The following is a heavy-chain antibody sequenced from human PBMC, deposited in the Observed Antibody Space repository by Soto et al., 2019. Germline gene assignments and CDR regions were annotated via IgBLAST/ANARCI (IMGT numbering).Heavy chain of an antibody. CDR2: INPNSGGT. Sequence: ASVKVSCKASGYTFTGYYMHWVRQAPGQGLEWMGWINPNSGGTNYAQKFQGWVTMTRDTSISTAYMELSRLRSDDTAVYYCARGLSILRYFPYYFDYWGQGTLVTVSS. J-gene: IGHJ4*02. V-gene: IGHV1-2*04. D-gene: IGHD3-9*01. CDR1: GYTFTGYY. CDR3: ARGLSILRYFPYYFDY.